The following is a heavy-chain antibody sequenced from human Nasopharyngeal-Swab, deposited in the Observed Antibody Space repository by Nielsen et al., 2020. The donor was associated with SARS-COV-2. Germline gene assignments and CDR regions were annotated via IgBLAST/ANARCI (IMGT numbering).Heavy chain of an antibody. J-gene: IGHJ6*02. V-gene: IGHV1-45*02. CDR1: GFSITYRF. Sequence: SAPVSCKASGFSITYRFLHWMRQAPAQALEWMGWITPFNGNAKYAQKFQGRVSITRDGSRTTASLELSSLRPDDTAMYFCASGQCINGVCNPTDGLDVWGQGTSVTVS. CDR2: ITPFNGNA. D-gene: IGHD2-8*01. CDR3: ASGQCINGVCNPTDGLDV.